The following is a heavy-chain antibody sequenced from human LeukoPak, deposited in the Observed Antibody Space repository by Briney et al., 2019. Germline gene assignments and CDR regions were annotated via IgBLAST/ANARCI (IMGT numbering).Heavy chain of an antibody. CDR2: IYHSGST. D-gene: IGHD2-15*01. Sequence: SETLSLTCTVSGYSISSGYYWGWIRPPPGKGLEWIGSIYHSGSTYYNPSLKSRVTISVDTSKNQFSLKLSSVTAADTAVYYCARDNIVVVAATKAYYFDYWGQGTLVTVSS. J-gene: IGHJ4*02. CDR1: GYSISSGYY. V-gene: IGHV4-38-2*02. CDR3: ARDNIVVVAATKAYYFDY.